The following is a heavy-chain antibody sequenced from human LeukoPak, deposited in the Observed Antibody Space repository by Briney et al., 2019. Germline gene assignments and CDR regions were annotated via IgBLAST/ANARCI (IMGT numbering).Heavy chain of an antibody. V-gene: IGHV3-21*01. CDR3: AKDPYSYGSYFDY. CDR2: ISSSSSYI. J-gene: IGHJ4*02. D-gene: IGHD5-18*01. CDR1: GFTFSSYS. Sequence: GGSLRLSCAASGFTFSSYSTNWVRQAPGKGLEWVSSISSSSSYIYYADSVKGRFTISRDNSKNTLYLQMNSLRAEDTAMYYCAKDPYSYGSYFDYWGQGTLVTVSS.